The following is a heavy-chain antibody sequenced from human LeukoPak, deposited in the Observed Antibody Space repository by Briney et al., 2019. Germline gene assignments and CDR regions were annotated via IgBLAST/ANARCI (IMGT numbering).Heavy chain of an antibody. J-gene: IGHJ4*02. Sequence: PSETLSLTCAVYGGSFSGHYWSWIRQPPGKGLEWIGEINHSGSTNYNPSLKSRVTISVDTSKNQFSLKLSSVTAADTAVYYCARVRGYSYPFWGQGTLVTVSS. CDR1: GGSFSGHY. CDR2: INHSGST. D-gene: IGHD5-18*01. V-gene: IGHV4-34*01. CDR3: ARVRGYSYPF.